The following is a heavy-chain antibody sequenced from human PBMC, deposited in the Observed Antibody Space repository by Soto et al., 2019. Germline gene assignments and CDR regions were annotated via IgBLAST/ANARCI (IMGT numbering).Heavy chain of an antibody. J-gene: IGHJ4*02. CDR1: GFTFSSYG. CDR3: AREGDGYKDY. D-gene: IGHD5-12*01. V-gene: IGHV3-33*01. CDR2: IWYDGSNK. Sequence: QVQLVESGGDVVQPGRSLRLSCAASGFTFSSYGMHWVRQAPGKGLEWVAVIWYDGSNKYYADSVKGRLTISRDNSKNTLYLQMNSLRAEDTAVYYCAREGDGYKDYWGQGTLVTVSS.